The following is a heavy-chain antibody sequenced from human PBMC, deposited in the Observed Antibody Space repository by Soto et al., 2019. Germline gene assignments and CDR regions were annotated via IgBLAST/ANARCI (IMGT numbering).Heavy chain of an antibody. CDR1: GGSISSGDYY. V-gene: IGHV4-30-4*01. Sequence: QVQLQESGPGLVKPSQTLSLTCTVSGGSISSGDYYWSWIRQPPGKGLEWIGYIYYSGSTYYNPSLKSRVTISVDTSKNQFSLKLSSVTAADTAVYYCARDPSPGSTNYYDSRNWYFDLWGRGTLVTVSS. CDR3: ARDPSPGSTNYYDSRNWYFDL. CDR2: IYYSGST. D-gene: IGHD3-22*01. J-gene: IGHJ2*01.